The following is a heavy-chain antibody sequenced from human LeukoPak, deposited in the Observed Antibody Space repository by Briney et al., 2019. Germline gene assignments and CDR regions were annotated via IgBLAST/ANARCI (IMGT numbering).Heavy chain of an antibody. Sequence: PGGFLRLSCAASGFTFSSYAMHRVRQAPGKGLEWVAVISYDGSNKYYADSVKGRFTISRDNSKNTLYLQMNSLRAEDTAVYYCARDRVGATDYFDYWGQGTLVTVSS. D-gene: IGHD1-26*01. CDR2: ISYDGSNK. J-gene: IGHJ4*02. V-gene: IGHV3-30-3*01. CDR1: GFTFSSYA. CDR3: ARDRVGATDYFDY.